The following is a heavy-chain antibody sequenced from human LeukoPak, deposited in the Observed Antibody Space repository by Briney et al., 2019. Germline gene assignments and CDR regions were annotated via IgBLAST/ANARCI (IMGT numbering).Heavy chain of an antibody. Sequence: SETLSLTCTVSGGSISSYYWSWARQPPGKGLEWIGEIYHSGSTNYNPSLKSRVTISVDKSKNQFSLKLSSVTAADTAVYYCANLGPDNYWGQGTLVTVSS. CDR1: GGSISSYY. CDR3: ANLGPDNY. J-gene: IGHJ4*02. D-gene: IGHD3-9*01. CDR2: IYHSGST. V-gene: IGHV4-4*02.